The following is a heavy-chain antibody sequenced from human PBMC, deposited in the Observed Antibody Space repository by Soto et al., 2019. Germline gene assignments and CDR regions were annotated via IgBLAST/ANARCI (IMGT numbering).Heavy chain of an antibody. V-gene: IGHV6-1*01. CDR1: GDSVSSNIAA. CDR2: TYYMSKWYN. CDR3: ARDHTGYYYYYYMDG. Sequence: SQTLSLTFALSGDSVSSNIAAWNWIRQSPSRGLECLVRTYYMSKWYNDYAVSVKSRITINPDTSKNQFSLQLNSVTPEDTAVYYGARDHTGYYYYYYMDGWGKGTTVTVSS. D-gene: IGHD2-8*02. J-gene: IGHJ6*03.